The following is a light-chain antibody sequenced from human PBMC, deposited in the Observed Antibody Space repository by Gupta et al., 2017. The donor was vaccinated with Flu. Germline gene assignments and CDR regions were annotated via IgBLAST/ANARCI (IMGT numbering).Light chain of an antibody. CDR3: LHTDLPPYS. CDR2: GAS. V-gene: IGKV1-39*01. CDR1: QSISNY. J-gene: IGKJ2*01. Sequence: PSSLSASVGDRVSITCRASQSISNYLNWYQQKPGRIPKLLIYGASNLDGGVPSRFSGSGSGTDFTLTISSLQPEDFATYYCLHTDLPPYSFGQGTKLDIK.